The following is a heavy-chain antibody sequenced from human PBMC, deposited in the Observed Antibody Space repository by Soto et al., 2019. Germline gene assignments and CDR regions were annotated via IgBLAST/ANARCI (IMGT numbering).Heavy chain of an antibody. Sequence: SVKVSCKASGDTFSIYTISWVRQAPGQGLEWMGRVIPIFDITSYTQRFQGRVTIIADKSTTTVYMELSSLRSEDTAVYYCARDRDNSNWPNFDFWGQGTLVTVSS. D-gene: IGHD6-13*01. CDR2: VIPIFDIT. CDR1: GDTFSIYT. CDR3: ARDRDNSNWPNFDF. V-gene: IGHV1-69*02. J-gene: IGHJ4*02.